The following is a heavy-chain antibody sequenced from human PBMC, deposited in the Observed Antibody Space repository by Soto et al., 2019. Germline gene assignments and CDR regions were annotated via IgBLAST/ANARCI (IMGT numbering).Heavy chain of an antibody. CDR2: ISSSATII. D-gene: IGHD6-19*01. Sequence: QVQLVESGGGLVKPGGSLRLSCEASGFTLSDYYMTWIRQAPGTGLEWISYISSSATIIYYADSVKGRFTISRDNAKTSLYLQMNSLRADDTAVYYCARAVKQWLVGGDYYYYYMEVWGKGTTVTVSS. V-gene: IGHV3-11*01. CDR3: ARAVKQWLVGGDYYYYYMEV. CDR1: GFTLSDYY. J-gene: IGHJ6*03.